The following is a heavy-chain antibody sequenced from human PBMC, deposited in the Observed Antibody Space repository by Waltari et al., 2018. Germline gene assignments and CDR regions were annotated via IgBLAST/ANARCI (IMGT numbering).Heavy chain of an antibody. D-gene: IGHD5-12*01. Sequence: QLQLQESGPGLVKPSETLSLTCPVSGGSISSSSYSWGWIRQSPGKGLEWIGNIYYSGSTYYGGSTYYNPTLKSRVSISGDTSKNQFSLKLSSVTAADTAVYYCARHWKKSGYRFDPWGQGTLVTVSS. CDR3: ARHWKKSGYRFDP. CDR2: IYYSGSTYYGGST. V-gene: IGHV4-39*01. CDR1: GGSISSSSYS. J-gene: IGHJ5*02.